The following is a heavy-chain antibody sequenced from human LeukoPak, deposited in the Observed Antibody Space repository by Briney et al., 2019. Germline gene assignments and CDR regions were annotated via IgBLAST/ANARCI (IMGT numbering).Heavy chain of an antibody. V-gene: IGHV3-23*01. CDR2: SSGSGGST. CDR3: AKVSIGDYFDY. CDR1: GFTSSSYA. Sequence: GGALRLSSAASGFTSSSYAMSWVRQAPGKGLEWVSTSSGSGGSTYYADSVQGRFTISRDNSKNTLYLQMNSPRAEDTAVYYCAKVSIGDYFDYWGQGTLVTVSS. J-gene: IGHJ4*02. D-gene: IGHD4-17*01.